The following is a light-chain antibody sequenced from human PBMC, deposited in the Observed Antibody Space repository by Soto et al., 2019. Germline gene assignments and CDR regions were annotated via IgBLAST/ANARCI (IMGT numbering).Light chain of an antibody. CDR2: DVT. V-gene: IGLV2-14*03. CDR1: SSDVGGYDF. Sequence: QSALTQPASVSGSPGQSITISCTGTSSDVGGYDFVSWYQHHPGKAPKLMIYDVTYRPSGVSNRFSGSRSGNTASLTISGLQAEDEADYYCSSYTSSSTHVLFGGGTEVTVL. CDR3: SSYTSSSTHVL. J-gene: IGLJ2*01.